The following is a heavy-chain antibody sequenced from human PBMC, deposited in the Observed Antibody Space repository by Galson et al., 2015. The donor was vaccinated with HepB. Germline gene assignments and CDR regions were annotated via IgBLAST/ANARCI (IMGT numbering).Heavy chain of an antibody. CDR1: GFSLSTSGVG. CDR2: IYWDDDK. J-gene: IGHJ5*02. CDR3: AHSYHGYSSSWAWDRPFDP. D-gene: IGHD6-13*01. Sequence: PALVKPTQTLTLTCTFSGFSLSTSGVGVGWIRQPPGKALEWLALIYWDDDKRYSPSLKSRLTITKDTSKNQVVLTMTNMDPVDTATYYCAHSYHGYSSSWAWDRPFDPWGQGTLVTVSS. V-gene: IGHV2-5*02.